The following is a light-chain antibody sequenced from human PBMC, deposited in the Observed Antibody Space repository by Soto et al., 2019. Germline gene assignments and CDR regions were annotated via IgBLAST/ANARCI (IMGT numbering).Light chain of an antibody. CDR2: GAS. CDR3: QQYGSSPPWT. CDR1: ESVSSSC. Sequence: EIVLTQSPVTLSLSPGERATLSCSASESVSSSCLAWYQQKHGQAPRLLIFGASSRATGTPDRFSGSGSGTDFTLTISRLEPEDFAVYYCQQYGSSPPWTFGQGTKVDIK. V-gene: IGKV3-20*01. J-gene: IGKJ1*01.